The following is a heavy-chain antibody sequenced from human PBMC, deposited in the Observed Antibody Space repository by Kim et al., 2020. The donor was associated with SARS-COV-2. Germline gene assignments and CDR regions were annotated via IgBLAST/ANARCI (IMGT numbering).Heavy chain of an antibody. D-gene: IGHD1-26*01. CDR2: CCN. J-gene: IGHJ3*02. V-gene: IGHV6-1*01. Sequence: CCNDYAVSMKSRITINPDTSKNQFSLQLNSVTPEDTAVYYCARGVGGFDIWGQGTMVTVSS. CDR3: ARGVGGFDI.